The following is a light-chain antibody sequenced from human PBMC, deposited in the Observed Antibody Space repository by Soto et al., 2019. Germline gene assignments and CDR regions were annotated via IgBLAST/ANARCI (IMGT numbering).Light chain of an antibody. J-gene: IGLJ3*02. CDR3: QSYDSSTRRV. Sequence: NFMLTQSHSVSESPGKTVTISCTGSSGSIASNYVQWYQQRPGSAPTTVIYEDNQRPSGVPVRFSGSIDSSSNSASLTISGLETEDEADYYYQSYDSSTRRVFGGGTKLTVL. V-gene: IGLV6-57*02. CDR2: EDN. CDR1: SGSIASNY.